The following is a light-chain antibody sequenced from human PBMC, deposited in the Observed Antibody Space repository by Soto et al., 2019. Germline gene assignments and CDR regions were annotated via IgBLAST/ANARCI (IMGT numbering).Light chain of an antibody. Sequence: IVLTQSPGTLSLSPGERATLSCRATQTVTNDYLAWYQQKDGQAPRLLIYDASTRATSVPARFSGSGSGTDFTLTISSLQSEDSAVYYCRQYNNWPPLTFGGGTKVDIK. V-gene: IGKV3-15*01. CDR1: QTVTND. J-gene: IGKJ4*01. CDR2: DAS. CDR3: RQYNNWPPLT.